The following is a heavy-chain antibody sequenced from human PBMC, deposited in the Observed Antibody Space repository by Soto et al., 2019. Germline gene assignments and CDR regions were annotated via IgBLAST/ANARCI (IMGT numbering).Heavy chain of an antibody. CDR2: INSDGSST. V-gene: IGHV3-74*01. CDR1: GFTFSSYW. J-gene: IGHJ6*03. Sequence: GGSLRLSCAASGFTFSSYWMHWVRQAPGKGLVWVSRINSDGSSTSYADSVKGRFTISRDNAKNTLYLQVNSLRAEDTAVYYCARDSYSSSFLYYYYYYMDVWGKGTTVTVSS. D-gene: IGHD6-13*01. CDR3: ARDSYSSSFLYYYYYYMDV.